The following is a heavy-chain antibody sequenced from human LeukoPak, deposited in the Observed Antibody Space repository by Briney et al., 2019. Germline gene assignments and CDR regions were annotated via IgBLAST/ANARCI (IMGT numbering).Heavy chain of an antibody. J-gene: IGHJ4*02. V-gene: IGHV3-33*03. D-gene: IGHD2-15*01. CDR1: GFIFSDYG. CDR2: IWYDGSYK. Sequence: PGRSLRLSCAASGFIFSDYGMHWVRQAPGKGLEWVAIIWYDGSYKYYADSVKGRFTVSRDNSKNTLYPQMNSLRAEDTAMYYCAKPTRGSGGSFLIDYWGQGTLVTVSS. CDR3: AKPTRGSGGSFLIDY.